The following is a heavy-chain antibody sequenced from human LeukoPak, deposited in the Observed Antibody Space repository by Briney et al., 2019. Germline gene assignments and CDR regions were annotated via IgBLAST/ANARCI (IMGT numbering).Heavy chain of an antibody. D-gene: IGHD3-3*01. CDR2: ISYDGRDK. Sequence: GRSLRLSCAASXXXXXXYGMHXXXXXPGXXLEWVAVISYDGRDKYYXXSXRGRFPISRDTSKNTLFLQMNSLRVEDTAIYYCVKGRGGSCFWLIDSWGLGTLVTVSS. J-gene: IGHJ5*01. V-gene: IGHV3-30*18. CDR3: VKGRGGSCFWLIDS. CDR1: XXXXXXYG.